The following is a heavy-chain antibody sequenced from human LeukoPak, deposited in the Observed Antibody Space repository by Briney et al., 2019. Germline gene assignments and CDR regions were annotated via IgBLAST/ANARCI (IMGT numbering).Heavy chain of an antibody. Sequence: GGSLRLSCAASGFTFSSYWMHWVRQAPGKGLVWVSRINSDGSSTIYADSVKGRFTISRDNAKNTLYLQMNSLRAEDTAVYYCARGIQLWLGVVDYWGQGTLVTVSS. CDR1: GFTFSSYW. V-gene: IGHV3-74*01. J-gene: IGHJ4*02. CDR3: ARGIQLWLGVVDY. CDR2: INSDGSST. D-gene: IGHD5-18*01.